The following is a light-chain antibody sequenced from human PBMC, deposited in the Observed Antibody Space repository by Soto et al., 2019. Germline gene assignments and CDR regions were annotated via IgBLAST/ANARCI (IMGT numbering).Light chain of an antibody. CDR2: DAS. CDR3: QQRTKWPPV. V-gene: IGKV3-11*01. Sequence: EIVLTQSPATLSLSPGERATLSCRASQSVGSFLVWYQHKPGQAPRLLIYDASNRAPGIPAKFSGSGSGTDFTLTISSLEPADFAFYYCQQRTKWPPVFGGGTKVEIK. CDR1: QSVGSF. J-gene: IGKJ4*01.